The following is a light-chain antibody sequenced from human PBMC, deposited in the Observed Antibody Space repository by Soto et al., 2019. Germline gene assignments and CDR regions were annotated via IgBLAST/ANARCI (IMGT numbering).Light chain of an antibody. CDR2: DAV. CDR1: QSVTGTN. V-gene: IGKV3-20*01. CDR3: HQYGSSLET. J-gene: IGKJ2*01. Sequence: PGDGATLSCRASQSVTGTNLAWYQQRAGQAPRLLIYDAVRRATGIPDRFSGSGSGTDFTLTISRLEPEDFAVYYCHQYGSSLETFGQGTKVEV.